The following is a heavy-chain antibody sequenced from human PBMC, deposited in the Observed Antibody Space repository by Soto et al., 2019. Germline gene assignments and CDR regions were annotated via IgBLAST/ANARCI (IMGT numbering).Heavy chain of an antibody. D-gene: IGHD3-22*01. V-gene: IGHV3-30-3*01. CDR3: ARDYYDSSGYLGY. CDR2: ISYDGSNK. Sequence: GGSLRLSCAASGFTFSSYAMHWVRQAPGKGLEWVAVISYDGSNKYYADSVKGRFTISRDNSKNTLYLQMNSLRAEDTAVYYCARDYYDSSGYLGYWGQGTMVTVYS. CDR1: GFTFSSYA. J-gene: IGHJ4*02.